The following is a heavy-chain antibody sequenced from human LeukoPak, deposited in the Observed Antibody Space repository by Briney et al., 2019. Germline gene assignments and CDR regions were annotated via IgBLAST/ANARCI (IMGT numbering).Heavy chain of an antibody. Sequence: PGGSLRLSSAASGFTFSSYSMNWVRQAPGKGLEWVSSISSSSSYIYYADSVKGRFTISRDNAKNSLYLQMNSLRAEDTAVYYCSSRVLEFDPWGQGTLVTVSS. V-gene: IGHV3-21*01. CDR2: ISSSSSYI. D-gene: IGHD1-1*01. J-gene: IGHJ5*02. CDR3: SSRVLEFDP. CDR1: GFTFSSYS.